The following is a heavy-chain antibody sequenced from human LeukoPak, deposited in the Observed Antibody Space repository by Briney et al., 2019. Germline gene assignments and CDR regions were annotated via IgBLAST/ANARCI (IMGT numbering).Heavy chain of an antibody. V-gene: IGHV3-74*01. Sequence: PGGSPRLSCAASGFTFSSYWMHWVRQAPGKGLVWVSRINSDGSSTSYADSVKGRFTISRDNAKNTLYLQMNSLRAEDTAVYYCARRIVTYYYDSSGSLDAFDIWGQGTMVTVSS. CDR2: INSDGSST. CDR1: GFTFSSYW. CDR3: ARRIVTYYYDSSGSLDAFDI. J-gene: IGHJ3*02. D-gene: IGHD3-22*01.